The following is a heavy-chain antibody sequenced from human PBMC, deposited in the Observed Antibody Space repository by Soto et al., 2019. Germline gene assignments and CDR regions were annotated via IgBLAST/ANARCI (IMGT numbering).Heavy chain of an antibody. CDR1: GDSISTGGYY. Sequence: PLSITCTVSGDSISTGGYYWNWIRQHPGKGLEWIGYIHYSGYTYYNPSLKSRVTMSVDTPKSKFSLKLSSVTAADTAVYYCVGDSPGVYFDIWAQRAQVTVS. CDR2: IHYSGYT. J-gene: IGHJ4*01. V-gene: IGHV4-31*03. CDR3: VGDSPGVYFDI. D-gene: IGHD3-10*01.